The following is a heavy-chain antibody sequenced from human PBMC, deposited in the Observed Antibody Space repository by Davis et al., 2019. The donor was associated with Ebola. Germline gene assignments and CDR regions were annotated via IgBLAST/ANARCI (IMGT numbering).Heavy chain of an antibody. CDR2: ISWNSGSI. Sequence: SLKISCAASGFTFDDYAMHWVRQAPGKGLEWVSGISWNSGSIGYADSVKGRFTISRDNAKNSLYLQMNSLRAEDTALYYCAKDMYSSWYYDYYYGMDVWGQGTTVTVSS. J-gene: IGHJ6*02. V-gene: IGHV3-9*01. CDR1: GFTFDDYA. CDR3: AKDMYSSWYYDYYYGMDV. D-gene: IGHD6-13*01.